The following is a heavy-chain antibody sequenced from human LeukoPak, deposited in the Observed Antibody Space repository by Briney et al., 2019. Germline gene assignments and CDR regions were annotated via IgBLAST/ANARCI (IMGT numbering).Heavy chain of an antibody. Sequence: SETLSLTCNVSGGSISGYHWSWIRQLPGKGLEWLGYIYYSGSSNYNPSLKSRVTMSADTSKNQFSLKLSSVTAADTAVYYCARDGQQLALDYWGQGTLVTVSS. CDR1: GGSISGYH. J-gene: IGHJ4*02. D-gene: IGHD6-13*01. CDR3: ARDGQQLALDY. V-gene: IGHV4-59*01. CDR2: IYYSGSS.